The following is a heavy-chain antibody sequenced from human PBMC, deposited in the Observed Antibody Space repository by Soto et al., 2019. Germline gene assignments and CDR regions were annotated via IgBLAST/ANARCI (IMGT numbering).Heavy chain of an antibody. J-gene: IGHJ6*02. CDR1: GYTFTSYY. D-gene: IGHD3-22*01. Sequence: ASVKVSCKASGYTFTSYYMHWVRQAPGQGLEWMGIINPSGGSTSYAQKFQGRVSMSTDTSTNTAYMELRSLRSDDTAMYYCARGGYYDSSGSRNYHYYGMNVWGQGTKVTAP. CDR3: ARGGYYDSSGSRNYHYYGMNV. CDR2: INPSGGST. V-gene: IGHV1-46*01.